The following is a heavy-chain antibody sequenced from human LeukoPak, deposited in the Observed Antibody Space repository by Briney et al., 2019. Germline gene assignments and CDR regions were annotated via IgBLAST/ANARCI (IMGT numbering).Heavy chain of an antibody. J-gene: IGHJ4*02. Sequence: GGSLRLSCAASGFTFSNAWMSWVRQAPGKGLEWVAGIKSKTDGGTTDYAAPVKGRFTISRDDSKNTLYLQMNSLKTEDTAVYYCTTGSIYWGQGTLVTVSS. CDR1: GFTFSNAW. CDR3: TTGSIY. V-gene: IGHV3-15*01. CDR2: IKSKTDGGTT. D-gene: IGHD2-21*01.